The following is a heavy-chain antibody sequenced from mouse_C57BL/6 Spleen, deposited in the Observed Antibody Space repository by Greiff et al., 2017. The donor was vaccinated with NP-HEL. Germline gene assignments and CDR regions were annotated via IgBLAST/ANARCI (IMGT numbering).Heavy chain of an antibody. V-gene: IGHV1-72*01. J-gene: IGHJ3*01. CDR2: IDPNSGGT. Sequence: QVHVKQPGAELVKPGASVKLSCKASGYTFTSYWMHWVKQRPGRGLEWIGRIDPNSGGTKYNEKFKSKATLTVDKPSSTAYMQLSSLTSEDSAVYYCASDYGSSLRTWFAYWGQGTLVTVSA. CDR1: GYTFTSYW. D-gene: IGHD1-1*01. CDR3: ASDYGSSLRTWFAY.